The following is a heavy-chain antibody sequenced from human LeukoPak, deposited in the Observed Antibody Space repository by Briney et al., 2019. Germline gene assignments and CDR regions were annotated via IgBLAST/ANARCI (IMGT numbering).Heavy chain of an antibody. D-gene: IGHD4-4*01. CDR2: ISSSSSTI. V-gene: IGHV3-48*01. J-gene: IGHJ4*02. CDR3: ARDSGPRDYRSSPFDY. CDR1: GFIFSGYS. Sequence: GGSLRLSCASSGFIFSGYSFNWVRQAPGKGLEWVSYISSSSSTIYYADSVKGRFTISRDNAQNSLYLQMNSLRAEDTAVYYCARDSGPRDYRSSPFDYWGQGTLVTVSS.